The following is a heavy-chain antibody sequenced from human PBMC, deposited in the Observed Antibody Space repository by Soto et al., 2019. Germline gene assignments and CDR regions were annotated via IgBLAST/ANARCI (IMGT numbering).Heavy chain of an antibody. J-gene: IGHJ4*02. CDR1: GGSVSFYY. CDR3: ARGVGSSPPRY. Sequence: SETLSLTCTISGGSVSFYYLSWIRQPPGQALEWIGYIYDSGSPYYNPSFRSRVIISADTSKNEISLKLTSETAADTAVYYCARGVGSSPPRYWGRGTLVTVSS. V-gene: IGHV4-59*02. CDR2: IYDSGSP. D-gene: IGHD1-26*01.